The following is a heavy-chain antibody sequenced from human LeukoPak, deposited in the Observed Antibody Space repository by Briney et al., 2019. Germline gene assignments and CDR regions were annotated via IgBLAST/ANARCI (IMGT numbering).Heavy chain of an antibody. CDR3: ARDSGYDLRVLDHYGMDV. J-gene: IGHJ6*02. D-gene: IGHD5-12*01. Sequence: GASVKVSCKASGYTFTSYYMHWVRQAPGQGLEWMGLINPSGGSTSHAQKFQGRVTMTRDTSTSTVYMEVSSLRSEDTAVYYCARDSGYDLRVLDHYGMDVWGQGTTVTVSS. CDR1: GYTFTSYY. V-gene: IGHV1-46*01. CDR2: INPSGGST.